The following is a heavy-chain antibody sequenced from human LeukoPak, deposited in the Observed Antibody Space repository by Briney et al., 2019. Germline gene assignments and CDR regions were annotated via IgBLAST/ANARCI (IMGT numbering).Heavy chain of an antibody. J-gene: IGHJ5*02. CDR2: ISGSGGST. CDR3: AKETRLLWFRSSSVRFDP. CDR1: GFTFSSYA. D-gene: IGHD3-10*01. V-gene: IGHV3-23*01. Sequence: EPGGSLRLSCAASGFTFSSYAMSWVRQAPGKGLEWVSAISGSGGSTYYADSVKGRFTISRDNSKNTLYLQMNSLRAEDTAVYYCAKETRLLWFRSSSVRFDPWGQGTLVTVSS.